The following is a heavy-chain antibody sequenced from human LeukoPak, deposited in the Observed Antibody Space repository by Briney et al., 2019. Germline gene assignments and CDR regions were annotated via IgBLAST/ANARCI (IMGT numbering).Heavy chain of an antibody. J-gene: IGHJ4*02. D-gene: IGHD3-10*01. V-gene: IGHV3-23*01. CDR2: IDSGGTT. CDR3: AKDSPRYYGSGSYYMN. CDR1: GFTFSSYA. Sequence: TGGSLRLSCAASGFTFSSYAMSWVRQAPGKGLEWVSTIDSGGTTYYADSVKGRFTISRDNSKNTLYLQMNSLRAEDTAVYYCAKDSPRYYGSGSYYMNWGQGTPVTVSS.